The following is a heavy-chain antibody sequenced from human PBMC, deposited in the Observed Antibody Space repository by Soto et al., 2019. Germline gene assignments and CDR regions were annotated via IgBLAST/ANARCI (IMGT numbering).Heavy chain of an antibody. Sequence: QITLKASGPALVKPTQTLTLTCTFSGFSLRTSGVGVGWIRQPPGKALAWLALIYWDADKRYTPSLKSRLTITKDTAKNQLVLTMTNMDPVDTATYYCARVLDQCSVGICDATGYDAFDIWGQGTMVTVSS. CDR2: IYWDADK. CDR1: GFSLRTSGVG. D-gene: IGHD3-9*01. J-gene: IGHJ3*02. V-gene: IGHV2-5*02. CDR3: ARVLDQCSVGICDATGYDAFDI.